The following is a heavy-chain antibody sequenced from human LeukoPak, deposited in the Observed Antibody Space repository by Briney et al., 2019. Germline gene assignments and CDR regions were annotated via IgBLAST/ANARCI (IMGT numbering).Heavy chain of an antibody. CDR2: INPSGGST. V-gene: IGHV1-46*01. D-gene: IGHD4-17*01. CDR3: ARVTVTTRVYDY. Sequence: ASVKVSCKASGYTFTSYYMHWVRQAPGQGLEWMGIINPSGGSTSYAQKFQGGVTMTRDTSTSTVYMELSSLRSEDTAVYYCARVTVTTRVYDYWGQGTLVTVSS. CDR1: GYTFTSYY. J-gene: IGHJ4*02.